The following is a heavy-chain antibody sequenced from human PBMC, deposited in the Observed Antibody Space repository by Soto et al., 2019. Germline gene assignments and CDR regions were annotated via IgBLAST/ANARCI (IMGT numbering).Heavy chain of an antibody. V-gene: IGHV1-8*01. Sequence: QVQLVQSGAEVKKPGASVKVSCKASGYTFTSYDINWVRQATGQGLEWMGWMNPNSGNTGYAPKFQGRVTMTRNTSRSTAYMELSSLRSEDTAVYYCARGTGTPYSVYFDLWGRGTLVTVSS. CDR3: ARGTGTPYSVYFDL. J-gene: IGHJ2*01. CDR1: GYTFTSYD. CDR2: MNPNSGNT. D-gene: IGHD1-7*01.